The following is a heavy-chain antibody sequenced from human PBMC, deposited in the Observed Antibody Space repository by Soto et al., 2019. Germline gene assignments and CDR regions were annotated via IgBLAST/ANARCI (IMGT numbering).Heavy chain of an antibody. D-gene: IGHD6-6*01. Sequence: ASVKVSCKASGYTFTSYGISWVRQAPGQGLEWMGWISAYNGNTNYAQKLQGRVTMTTDTSTSTAYMELRSLRSDDTAVYYCARVGVGHSSSSNYYYYGMDVWGQGTTVTVSS. J-gene: IGHJ6*02. CDR1: GYTFTSYG. V-gene: IGHV1-18*01. CDR2: ISAYNGNT. CDR3: ARVGVGHSSSSNYYYYGMDV.